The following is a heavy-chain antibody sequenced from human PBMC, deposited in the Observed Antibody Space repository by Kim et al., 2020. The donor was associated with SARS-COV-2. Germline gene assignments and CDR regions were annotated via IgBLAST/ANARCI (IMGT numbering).Heavy chain of an antibody. V-gene: IGHV3-30*15. Sequence: YADSGKGRFTVSRDNSKNTLSLQMSSLRAEDTAVYYCARDRDGSGSYYDSWGQGTLVTVSS. J-gene: IGHJ5*01. CDR3: ARDRDGSGSYYDS. D-gene: IGHD3-10*01.